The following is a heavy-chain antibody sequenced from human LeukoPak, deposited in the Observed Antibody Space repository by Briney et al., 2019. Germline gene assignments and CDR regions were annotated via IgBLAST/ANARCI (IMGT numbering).Heavy chain of an antibody. CDR3: ASDHYGAFSFDY. D-gene: IGHD4-17*01. J-gene: IGHJ4*02. Sequence: QPGGSLRLSCAASGFTVSRYEMNWVRQAPGKGLEWVSYISSSGSTIYYADSVKGRFTISRDNAKNSLYLQMNSLRAEDTAVYYCASDHYGAFSFDYWGQGTLVTVSS. V-gene: IGHV3-48*03. CDR2: ISSSGSTI. CDR1: GFTVSRYE.